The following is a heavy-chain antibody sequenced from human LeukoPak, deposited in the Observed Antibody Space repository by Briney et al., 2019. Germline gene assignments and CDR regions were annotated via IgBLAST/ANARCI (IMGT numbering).Heavy chain of an antibody. CDR3: ARGSHILTGYCVDY. CDR1: GFTFSGYA. V-gene: IGHV3-23*01. J-gene: IGHJ4*02. D-gene: IGHD3-9*01. Sequence: GGSLRLSCAASGFTFSGYAMSWVRQAPGKGLEWVSVISGSGDITYYADSVKGRFTISRDNSKNTPYLQMNSLRAEDTAIYYCARGSHILTGYCVDYWGQGTQVTVSS. CDR2: ISGSGDIT.